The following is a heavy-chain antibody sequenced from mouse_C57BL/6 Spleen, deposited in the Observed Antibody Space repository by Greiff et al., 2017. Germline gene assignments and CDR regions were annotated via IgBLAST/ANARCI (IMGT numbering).Heavy chain of an antibody. CDR1: GYTFTDYY. J-gene: IGHJ3*01. D-gene: IGHD1-1*01. CDR3: AREAITTGFAY. CDR2: INPNNGGT. Sequence: EVQLQQSGPELVKPGASVKISCKASGYTFTDYYMNWVKQSHGKSLEWIGDINPNNGGTSYNQKFKGKATLTVDKSSSPAYMELRSLTSEDSAVYYCAREAITTGFAYWGQGTLVTVSA. V-gene: IGHV1-26*01.